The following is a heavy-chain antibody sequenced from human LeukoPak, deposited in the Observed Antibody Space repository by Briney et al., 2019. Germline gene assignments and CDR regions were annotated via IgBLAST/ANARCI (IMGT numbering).Heavy chain of an antibody. CDR1: GGTFSTYA. CDR3: ASSTNYYENTGHYVFDS. Sequence: GASVKVSCKASGGTFSTYAISWVRQAPGQGLEWMGGIIPLLGTANYAQKFQGRLTITADEFTGTAYMELSSLRSEDTAVFYCASSTNYYENTGHYVFDSWGQGTLVTVSS. J-gene: IGHJ4*02. D-gene: IGHD3-22*01. CDR2: IIPLLGTA. V-gene: IGHV1-69*01.